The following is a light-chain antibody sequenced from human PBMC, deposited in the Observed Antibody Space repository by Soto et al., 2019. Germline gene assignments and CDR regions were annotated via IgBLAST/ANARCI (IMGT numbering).Light chain of an antibody. CDR3: QQYNNWPPWT. Sequence: EIVMTQSPATLSVSPGERATLSCRASQSVDSNLAWFQQKPGQAPRLLIYAASTRATGIPARFSGSGSGTEFTLTISSLQSEDFAVYHCQQYNNWPPWTFGQGTEVEIK. V-gene: IGKV3-15*01. J-gene: IGKJ1*01. CDR2: AAS. CDR1: QSVDSN.